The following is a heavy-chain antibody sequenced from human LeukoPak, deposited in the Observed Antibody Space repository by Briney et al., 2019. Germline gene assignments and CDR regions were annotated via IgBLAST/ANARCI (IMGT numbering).Heavy chain of an antibody. CDR2: INPNSGGT. V-gene: IGHV1-2*02. CDR3: ARDRRQLNLSFGDY. J-gene: IGHJ4*02. Sequence: ASVKVSCKASGYTFTGYYMHWVRQAPGQGLEWMGWINPNSGGTNYAQKFQGRVTMTRDTSTSTVYMELSSLRSEDTAVYYCARDRRQLNLSFGDYWGQGTLVTVSS. CDR1: GYTFTGYY. D-gene: IGHD5-18*01.